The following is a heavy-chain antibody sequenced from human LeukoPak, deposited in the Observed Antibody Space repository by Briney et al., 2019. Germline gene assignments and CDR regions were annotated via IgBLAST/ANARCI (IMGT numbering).Heavy chain of an antibody. CDR2: IYASGNT. J-gene: IGHJ4*02. D-gene: IGHD6-19*01. CDR1: GGSVSSASYY. V-gene: IGHV4-61*01. Sequence: SETLSLTCTVSGGSVSSASYYWTWIRQPPGKGLEWIGYIYASGNTNYNPSLKSRVTISVDTSKNQFSLKLSSVTAADTAVYYCARDPPVAGTSWGQGTLVTVSS. CDR3: ARDPPVAGTS.